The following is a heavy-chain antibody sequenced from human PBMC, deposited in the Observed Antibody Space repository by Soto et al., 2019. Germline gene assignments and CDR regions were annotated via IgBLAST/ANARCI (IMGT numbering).Heavy chain of an antibody. Sequence: QVQLQESGPGLVKPSETLSLTCTVSGGSVSGYYWSWIRQPPGKGLEWIGRIYTSGSTNYNPSLKSRVTMSVDTSKNQFSLKLSSVTAADTAVYYCAREYSSSWYLGFDYWGQGTLVTVSS. J-gene: IGHJ4*02. CDR2: IYTSGST. V-gene: IGHV4-4*07. CDR3: AREYSSSWYLGFDY. D-gene: IGHD6-13*01. CDR1: GGSVSGYY.